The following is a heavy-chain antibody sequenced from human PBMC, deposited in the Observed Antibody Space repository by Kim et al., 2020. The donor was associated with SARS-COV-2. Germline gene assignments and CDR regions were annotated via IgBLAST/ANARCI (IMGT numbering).Heavy chain of an antibody. D-gene: IGHD3-16*01. V-gene: IGHV3-11*01. CDR3: ARDWGEWGYYYGMDV. Sequence: DSVKGRFTIPRDNAKNSRCLQMNSLRAEDTAVYYCARDWGEWGYYYGMDVWGQGTTVTVSS. J-gene: IGHJ6*02.